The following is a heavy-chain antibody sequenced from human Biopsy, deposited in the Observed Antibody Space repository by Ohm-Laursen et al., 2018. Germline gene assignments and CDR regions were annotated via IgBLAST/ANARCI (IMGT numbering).Heavy chain of an antibody. J-gene: IGHJ4*02. CDR3: ARDPLNGHKHFDY. CDR1: SYTFTDYN. D-gene: IGHD2-8*01. CDR2: INCKTGAT. V-gene: IGHV1-2*02. Sequence: SVKVSCKASSYTFTDYNIHWMRQAPGQGLGWLGYINCKTGATNYAQKFQGTVTMTRDTSISTAYLALGSLRSADTAIYYCARDPLNGHKHFDYWGQGSLVTVSS.